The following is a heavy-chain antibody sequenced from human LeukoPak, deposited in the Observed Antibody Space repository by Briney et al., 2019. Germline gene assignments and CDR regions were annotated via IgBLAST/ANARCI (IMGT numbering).Heavy chain of an antibody. CDR2: ISAYNGNT. CDR1: GYTFTSYG. Sequence: ASVKVACKSSGYTFTSYGICWVRQAPGQGLEWMGWISAYNGNTNYAQKLQGRVTMTTDTSTSTAYMELRSLRSDDTAVYYCARGPSTITFGGVSDYWGQGTLVTVSS. D-gene: IGHD3-16*01. CDR3: ARGPSTITFGGVSDY. V-gene: IGHV1-18*01. J-gene: IGHJ4*02.